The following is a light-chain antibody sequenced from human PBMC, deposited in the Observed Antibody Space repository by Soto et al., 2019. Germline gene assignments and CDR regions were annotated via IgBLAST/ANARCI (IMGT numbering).Light chain of an antibody. CDR1: QNINAW. CDR2: DAS. Sequence: DIHMTQSPSSLSVSVGDRVTITCRTSQNINAWLAWYQQRPGQAPKLLIYDASTVQSGVPSRFSGSGSGTEFTLTISSLQPDDSANYYCQQYDTYFRYTFGQGTKLDIK. J-gene: IGKJ2*01. V-gene: IGKV1-5*01. CDR3: QQYDTYFRYT.